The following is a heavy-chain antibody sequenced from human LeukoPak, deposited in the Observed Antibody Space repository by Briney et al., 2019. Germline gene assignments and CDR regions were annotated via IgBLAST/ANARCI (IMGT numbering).Heavy chain of an antibody. CDR3: AKSGVYDYVPEARAFDY. V-gene: IGHV3-30*02. CDR2: IRFEGNDK. D-gene: IGHD3-16*01. Sequence: GGSLRLSCVASGFTFSYYGMHWVRQAPGKGLEWVSFIRFEGNDKYYADSVKGRFSISRDNSKNTLYLEMNSLRVEDTAVYYCAKSGVYDYVPEARAFDYWGQGTLVTVSS. CDR1: GFTFSYYG. J-gene: IGHJ4*02.